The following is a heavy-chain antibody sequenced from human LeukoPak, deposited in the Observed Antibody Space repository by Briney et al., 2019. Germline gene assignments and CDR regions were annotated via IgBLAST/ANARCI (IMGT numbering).Heavy chain of an antibody. V-gene: IGHV1-18*01. CDR3: ARDLYPYYDGSGYLPDF. D-gene: IGHD3-22*01. J-gene: IGHJ4*02. CDR2: ISAYNGNT. CDR1: GYTFTSYG. Sequence: GASVKVSCKASGYTFTSYGISWVRQAPGQGLEWMGWISAYNGNTNYAQKLQGRVTMTTDTSTSTAYMELRSLRSDDTAVYYCARDLYPYYDGSGYLPDFWGQGTLVTVSS.